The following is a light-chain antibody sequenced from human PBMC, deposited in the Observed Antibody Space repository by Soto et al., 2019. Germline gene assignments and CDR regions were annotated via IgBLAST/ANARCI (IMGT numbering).Light chain of an antibody. CDR3: SSYAGSNIWV. V-gene: IGLV2-8*01. CDR2: EVS. CDR1: SSDVGGYNY. J-gene: IGLJ1*01. Sequence: QSALTQPPSASGSPGQSVTISCTGTSSDVGGYNYVSWYQQPPGKAPKLMIYEVSKRPSGVPDRFSGSKSGNTASLTVSGLQAEDEADYYCSSYAGSNIWVFGTGTKVTVL.